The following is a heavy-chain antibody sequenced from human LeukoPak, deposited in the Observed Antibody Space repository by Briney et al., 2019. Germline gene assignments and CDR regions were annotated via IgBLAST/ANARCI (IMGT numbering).Heavy chain of an antibody. CDR1: GFTFGNYA. V-gene: IGHV3-30*04. Sequence: GGSLRLSCAASGFTFGNYAIHWVRQAPGKGLEWVAAISYDGTDKYYPDSVKGRFTISRDNSKNTLYLQMNSLRAEDTAVYYCGSSMTYDYWGQGTLVTVSS. CDR3: GSSMTYDY. D-gene: IGHD2/OR15-2a*01. CDR2: ISYDGTDK. J-gene: IGHJ4*02.